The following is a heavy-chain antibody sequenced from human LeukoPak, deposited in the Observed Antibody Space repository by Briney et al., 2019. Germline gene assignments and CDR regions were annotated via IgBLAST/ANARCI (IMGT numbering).Heavy chain of an antibody. J-gene: IGHJ4*02. CDR2: IIPIFGTA. Sequence: ASVKVSCKASGGTFSSYAISWVRQAPGQGLEWMGGIIPIFGTANYAQKFQGRVTITADESTSTAYMELSSLRFEDTAVYYCARGRSGQQLDETPTFDYWGQGTLVTVSS. CDR1: GGTFSSYA. D-gene: IGHD6-13*01. V-gene: IGHV1-69*13. CDR3: ARGRSGQQLDETPTFDY.